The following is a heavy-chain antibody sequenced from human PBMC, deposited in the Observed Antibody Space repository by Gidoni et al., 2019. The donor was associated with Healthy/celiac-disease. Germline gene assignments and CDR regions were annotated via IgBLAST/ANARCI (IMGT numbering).Heavy chain of an antibody. CDR1: EFTFSSYW. D-gene: IGHD4-4*01. J-gene: IGHJ4*02. V-gene: IGHV3-7*01. CDR3: ARDLFYSNSNY. Sequence: EVQMVESGGGLVQPGGSLRLSCAACEFTFSSYWLSWVRQAPGQGLAWVANIKQDGIEKYYVDSVKGRFTISRDNAKNSLYLQMNSLRAEDTAVYYCARDLFYSNSNYLGQGTLVTVSS. CDR2: IKQDGIEK.